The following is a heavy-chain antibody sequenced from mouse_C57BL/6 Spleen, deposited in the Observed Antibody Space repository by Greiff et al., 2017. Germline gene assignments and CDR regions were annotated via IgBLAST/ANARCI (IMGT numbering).Heavy chain of an antibody. Sequence: QVQLQQPGAELVRPGSSVKLSCKASGYTFTSYWMHWVKQRPIQGLEWIGNIDPSDSETHYNQKFKDKATLTVDKSSSTAYMQLSSLTSEDSAVYYCAREDYDYDAFAYWGQGTLVTVSA. CDR2: IDPSDSET. D-gene: IGHD2-4*01. CDR3: AREDYDYDAFAY. J-gene: IGHJ3*01. CDR1: GYTFTSYW. V-gene: IGHV1-52*01.